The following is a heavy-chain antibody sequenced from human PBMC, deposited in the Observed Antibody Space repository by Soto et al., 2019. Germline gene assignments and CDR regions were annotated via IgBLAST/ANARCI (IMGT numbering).Heavy chain of an antibody. CDR1: GFTFSNFP. Sequence: EVQLLESGGGLVQPGGSLRLSCAASGFTFSNFPMTWVRQAPGKGLKWVSAIKISAVDTYYADSVKGRFSISRDNSKNMLYLQLNSLRADDTAIYYCAKDHSNFGLGPWGQGTVVTVSS. CDR3: AKDHSNFGLGP. CDR2: IKISAVDT. D-gene: IGHD4-4*01. V-gene: IGHV3-23*01. J-gene: IGHJ5*02.